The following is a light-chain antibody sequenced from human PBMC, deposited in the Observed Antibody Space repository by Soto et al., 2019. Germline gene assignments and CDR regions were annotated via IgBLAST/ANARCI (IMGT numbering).Light chain of an antibody. CDR2: DVS. Sequence: QSALTQPPSASGSPGQSVTISCTGTSSDVGDYNSVSWYQQHPGKAPKLMIYDVSKRPSGVPDRFSGSKSGNTASLTVSGLQAEDEADYYCSSYAGTHVVFGTGTKVT. V-gene: IGLV2-8*01. CDR3: SSYAGTHVV. CDR1: SSDVGDYNS. J-gene: IGLJ1*01.